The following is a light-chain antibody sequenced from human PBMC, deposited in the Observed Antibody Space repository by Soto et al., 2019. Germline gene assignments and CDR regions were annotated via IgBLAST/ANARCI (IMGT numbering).Light chain of an antibody. J-gene: IGLJ2*01. Sequence: QLVLTQSPSASASLGASVKLTCTLNSGHSSYDIAWHQQQPEKGPRYLMKLNSDGSHSKGDGIPDRFSGSSSGAERYLTISSLQSEDEADYYCQTWDTGIRVVFGGGTKLTVL. CDR3: QTWDTGIRVV. CDR1: SGHSSYD. CDR2: LNSDGSH. V-gene: IGLV4-69*01.